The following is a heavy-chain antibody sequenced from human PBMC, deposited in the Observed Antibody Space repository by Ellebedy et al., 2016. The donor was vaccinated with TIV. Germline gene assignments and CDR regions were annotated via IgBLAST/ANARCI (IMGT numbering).Heavy chain of an antibody. CDR3: ARYIVVVPAAMPVGLGY. V-gene: IGHV3-30*03. J-gene: IGHJ4*02. Sequence: GESLKISCAASGFTFSNCGMHWVRQAPGKGLEWVAVISYDGSTEYYADSVKGRFTISRDNSKNTLYLQMNSLRAEDTAVYYCARYIVVVPAAMPVGLGYWGQGTLVTVSS. D-gene: IGHD2-2*01. CDR2: ISYDGSTE. CDR1: GFTFSNCG.